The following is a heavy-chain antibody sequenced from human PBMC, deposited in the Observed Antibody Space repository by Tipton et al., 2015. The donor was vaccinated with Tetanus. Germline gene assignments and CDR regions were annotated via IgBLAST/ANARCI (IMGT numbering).Heavy chain of an antibody. D-gene: IGHD3-10*01. CDR3: ARHVGGYGSPPHDP. CDR2: ISHSATT. J-gene: IGHJ5*02. V-gene: IGHV4-39*01. Sequence: TLSLTCFVSGGSISTKTYCWGWIRQTPGKGLEWIASISHSATTFYSPSLKSRVTMSVDPSKNQFSVRLSSVTAADTGVYYCARHVGGYGSPPHDPWGQGTLVTVSS. CDR1: GGSISTKTYC.